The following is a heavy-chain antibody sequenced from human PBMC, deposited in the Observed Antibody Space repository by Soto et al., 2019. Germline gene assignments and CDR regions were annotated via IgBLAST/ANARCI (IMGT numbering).Heavy chain of an antibody. V-gene: IGHV3-30*18. CDR3: AKDRVF. J-gene: IGHJ4*02. CDR1: GFTFSSYG. Sequence: PGGSLRLSCAASGFTFSSYGMHWVRQAPGKGLEWVAVISYDGSNKYYADSVKGRFTISRDNSKNTLYLQMNSLRAEDTAVYYCAKDRVFWGQGTLVTVSS. CDR2: ISYDGSNK.